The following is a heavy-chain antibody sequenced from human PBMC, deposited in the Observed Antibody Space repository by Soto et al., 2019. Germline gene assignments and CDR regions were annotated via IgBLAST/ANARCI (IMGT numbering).Heavy chain of an antibody. J-gene: IGHJ4*02. CDR2: IYYSGST. CDR3: ARFGFGERRRPAFGY. D-gene: IGHD3-10*01. V-gene: IGHV4-31*03. Sequence: PSETLSLTCSVSDGSISSGGYYWSWIRQHPGKGLEWIGYIYYSGSTYYNPSLKSRVTIPVDTSKNQFSLKLSSVTAAYTAVYYCARFGFGERRRPAFGYWGQGTLVTVSS. CDR1: DGSISSGGYY.